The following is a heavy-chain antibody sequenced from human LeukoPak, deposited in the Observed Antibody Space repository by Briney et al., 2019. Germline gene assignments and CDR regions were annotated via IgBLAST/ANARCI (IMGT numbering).Heavy chain of an antibody. D-gene: IGHD1/OR15-1a*01. Sequence: GGTLRLSCAVSGLTFSSYAMSWVRQAPGKGLEWVSAISGSVGSTYYADSVKGRFTISRDNSKSTLYLQMNSLRAEDTAVYYCAKDHRKTIYGVLDYWGQGTLVTVSS. CDR2: ISGSVGST. CDR3: AKDHRKTIYGVLDY. V-gene: IGHV3-23*01. CDR1: GLTFSSYA. J-gene: IGHJ4*02.